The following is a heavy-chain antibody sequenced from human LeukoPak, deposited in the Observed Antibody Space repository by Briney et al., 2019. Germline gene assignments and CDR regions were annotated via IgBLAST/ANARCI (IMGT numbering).Heavy chain of an antibody. Sequence: SETLSLTCTVSGGSISSYYWSWIRQPPGKGLEWIGYIYYSGSTNYNPSLKSRVTISVDTSKNQFSLKLSSVTAADMAVYYCARHGTGFAATCWFDPWGQGTLVTVSS. D-gene: IGHD2-15*01. CDR1: GGSISSYY. CDR2: IYYSGST. J-gene: IGHJ5*02. V-gene: IGHV4-59*08. CDR3: ARHGTGFAATCWFDP.